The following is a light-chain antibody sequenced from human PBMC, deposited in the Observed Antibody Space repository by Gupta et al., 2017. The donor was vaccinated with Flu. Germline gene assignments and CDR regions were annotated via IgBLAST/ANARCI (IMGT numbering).Light chain of an antibody. Sequence: EILLTQSPATLSLPPGERATRSGRASQSISSNLAWYQHKPGQAPRLIIHDASTSVTGNTDRFSGSGAGRDFTLTSIRREYEDVEVYYGQQRSTSLTFGEGTQVEIK. V-gene: IGKV3-11*02. J-gene: IGKJ5*01. CDR1: QSISSN. CDR3: QQRSTSLT. CDR2: DAS.